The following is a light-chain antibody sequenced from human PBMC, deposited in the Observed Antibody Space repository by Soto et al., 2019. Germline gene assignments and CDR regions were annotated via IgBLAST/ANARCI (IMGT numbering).Light chain of an antibody. CDR3: QQRSNWPYT. CDR2: EAS. Sequence: EIVLTQSPATLSLSPGESATLSCSASQSFSSYLAWYQQKPGQTHRLLIYEASNSATGIPARFSGSGSGTDFTLTISSLQPEDFAVYYCQQRSNWPYTFGQGTKLEIK. V-gene: IGKV3-11*01. CDR1: QSFSSY. J-gene: IGKJ2*01.